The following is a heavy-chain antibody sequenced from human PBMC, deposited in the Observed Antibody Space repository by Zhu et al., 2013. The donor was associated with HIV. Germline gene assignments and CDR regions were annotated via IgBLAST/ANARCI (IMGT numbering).Heavy chain of an antibody. CDR3: ARDAAGIGQPIAAAGTFI. D-gene: IGHD6-13*01. CDR2: ISSGGSTI. J-gene: IGHJ4*02. CDR1: GLTFSTYE. Sequence: EVQLVESGGGLVQPGGSLRLSCAASGLTFSTYEMNWVRQAPGKGLEWVSYISSGGSTIYYADSMKGRFTISRDNAKNSLYLQMNSLRAEDTAMYYCARDAAGIGQPIAAAGTFIWGQGTLVTVSS. V-gene: IGHV3-48*03.